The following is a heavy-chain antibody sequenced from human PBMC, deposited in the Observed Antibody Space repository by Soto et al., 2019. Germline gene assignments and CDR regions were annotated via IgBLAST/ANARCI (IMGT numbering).Heavy chain of an antibody. CDR1: GGSISSNSCY. D-gene: IGHD1-20*01. CDR2: IYYRGST. J-gene: IGHJ4*02. Sequence: PSETLSLTCTVSGGSISSNSCYWGWIRQPPGKGLEWLGSIYYRGSTYYNPSLKSRVTMSVDTSKNQFSLKLSSVTAADTAVYYCARRDYNYEYFDSWGQGTLVTVSS. V-gene: IGHV4-39*01. CDR3: ARRDYNYEYFDS.